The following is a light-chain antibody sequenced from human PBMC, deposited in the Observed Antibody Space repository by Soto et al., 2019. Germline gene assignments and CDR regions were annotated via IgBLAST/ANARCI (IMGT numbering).Light chain of an antibody. CDR1: SSDVGGYNY. Sequence: QSALAQPASVSGSPGQSITISCTGTSSDVGGYNYVSWYQQHPGKAPKLMIYDVSNRPSGVSNRFSGSKSGNTASLTISGLQAEDEADYYRSSYTSSSLRYVSGTGTKVTV. CDR3: SSYTSSSLRYV. CDR2: DVS. V-gene: IGLV2-14*01. J-gene: IGLJ1*01.